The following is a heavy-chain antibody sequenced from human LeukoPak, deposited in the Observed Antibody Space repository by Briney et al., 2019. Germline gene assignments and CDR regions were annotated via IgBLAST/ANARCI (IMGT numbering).Heavy chain of an antibody. CDR3: ARGRYDSRIFDY. Sequence: GGSLRLSCAASGFTFSNYGMTWVRQAPGKGLEWVSSISGSAATISYADSVKGRFTISRDNSKNTLSLQMNSLRAEDTAIYYCARGRYDSRIFDYWGQGTLVTVSS. CDR2: ISGSAATI. CDR1: GFTFSNYG. V-gene: IGHV3-23*01. D-gene: IGHD3-22*01. J-gene: IGHJ4*02.